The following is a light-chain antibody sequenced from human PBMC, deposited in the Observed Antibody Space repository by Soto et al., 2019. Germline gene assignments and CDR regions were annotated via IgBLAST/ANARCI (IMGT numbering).Light chain of an antibody. Sequence: EIVLTQSPGTLSLSPGERASLSCRASQSVSSTYLAWYQQKPGQAPRLLIYSTSRRATGIPDRFSGSGSGTDFPLTISRLEPEDFAVYYCQQSGTSILFSFGPGTKVDI. J-gene: IGKJ3*01. CDR3: QQSGTSILFS. CDR2: STS. CDR1: QSVSSTY. V-gene: IGKV3-20*01.